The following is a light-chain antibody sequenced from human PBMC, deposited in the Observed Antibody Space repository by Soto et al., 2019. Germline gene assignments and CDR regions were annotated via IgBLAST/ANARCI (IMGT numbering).Light chain of an antibody. Sequence: PGERATLSCRASQSFSSNYLAWYQQKPGQAPRLLIYGGSSRATGTPDRFGGSGSGTDFTLTISRLEPEDFAVYYCQQYGSSPRTFGQGTKVEIK. J-gene: IGKJ1*01. CDR3: QQYGSSPRT. CDR1: QSFSSNY. CDR2: GGS. V-gene: IGKV3-20*01.